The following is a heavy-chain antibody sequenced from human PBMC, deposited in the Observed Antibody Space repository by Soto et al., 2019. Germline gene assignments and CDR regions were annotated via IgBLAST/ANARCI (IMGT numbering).Heavy chain of an antibody. CDR2: IIPIFGTA. J-gene: IGHJ4*02. V-gene: IGHV1-69*06. CDR1: GVRFSSYA. CDR3: NIAAAGTSKLVDY. Sequence: SSVKVSCKAWGVRFSSYASSWGRQSPGQGLEWMGGIIPIFGTANYAQKFQGRVTITADKSTSTAYMELSSLRSEDTAVYYCNIAAAGTSKLVDYWGQGTLVTVSS. D-gene: IGHD6-13*01.